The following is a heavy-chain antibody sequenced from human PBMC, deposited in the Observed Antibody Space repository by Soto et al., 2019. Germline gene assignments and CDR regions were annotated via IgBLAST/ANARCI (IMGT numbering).Heavy chain of an antibody. CDR3: AKEVYDILTGSHFDY. J-gene: IGHJ4*02. V-gene: IGHV3-23*01. D-gene: IGHD3-9*01. Sequence: PGGSLRLSCAASGFTFSSYAMSWVRQAPGKGLEWVSAISGSGGSTYYADSVKGRFTISRDNSKNTLYLQMNSLRAEDTAIYYCAKEVYDILTGSHFDYWGQGTLVTVSS. CDR2: ISGSGGST. CDR1: GFTFSSYA.